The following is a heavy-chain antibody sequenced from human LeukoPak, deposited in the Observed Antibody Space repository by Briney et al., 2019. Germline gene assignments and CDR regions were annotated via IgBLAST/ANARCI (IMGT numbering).Heavy chain of an antibody. CDR2: ISSSSSYI. Sequence: GGSLRLSCAASRFTFSSYSMNWVRQAPGKGLEWVSSISSSSSYIYYADSVKGRFTISRDNAKNSLYLQMNSLRAEDMALYYCAKEGSSWYGIDYWGQGTLVTVSS. CDR1: RFTFSSYS. J-gene: IGHJ4*02. V-gene: IGHV3-21*04. CDR3: AKEGSSWYGIDY. D-gene: IGHD6-13*01.